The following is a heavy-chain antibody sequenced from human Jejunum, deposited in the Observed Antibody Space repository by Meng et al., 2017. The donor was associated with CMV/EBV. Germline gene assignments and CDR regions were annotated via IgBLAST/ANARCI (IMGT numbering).Heavy chain of an antibody. Sequence: CAASGFIFVNYALSWVRQAPGKGLDWVSTSSSSGSTSYYADSVKGRFTVSRDNSKNTLYLQMNSLRVGDTAVYYCAKQGYSNDLDYWGEGTLVTVSS. D-gene: IGHD4-11*01. J-gene: IGHJ4*02. CDR2: SSSSGSTS. V-gene: IGHV3-23*01. CDR3: AKQGYSNDLDY. CDR1: GFIFVNYA.